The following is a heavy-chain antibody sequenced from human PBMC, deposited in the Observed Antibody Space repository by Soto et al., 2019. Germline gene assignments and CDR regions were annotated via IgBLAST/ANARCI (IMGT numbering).Heavy chain of an antibody. D-gene: IGHD2-15*01. CDR2: IYYSGST. Sequence: SETLSLTCTVSGGSISSYYWSWIRQPPGKGLEWIGYIYYSGSTNYNPSLKSRVTISVDTSKNQFSLKLSSVTAADTAVYYCARHPNVYCSGGSCPIDYWGQGTLGTVSS. CDR1: GGSISSYY. V-gene: IGHV4-59*08. CDR3: ARHPNVYCSGGSCPIDY. J-gene: IGHJ4*02.